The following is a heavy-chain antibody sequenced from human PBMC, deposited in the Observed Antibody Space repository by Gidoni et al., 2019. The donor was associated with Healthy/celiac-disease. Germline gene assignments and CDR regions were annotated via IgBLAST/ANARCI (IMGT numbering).Heavy chain of an antibody. Sequence: QLPLQESGPGLVKPSETLSLTCPVSGGALSSSSYYWGWIRQPPGKGLEWIGSIYYSGSTYYNPSLKSRVTISVDTSKNQFSRKLSSVTAADTAVYYCARHVVVAATLERGAFDIWGQGTMVTVSS. CDR2: IYYSGST. J-gene: IGHJ3*02. D-gene: IGHD2-15*01. CDR3: ARHVVVAATLERGAFDI. V-gene: IGHV4-39*01. CDR1: GGALSSSSYY.